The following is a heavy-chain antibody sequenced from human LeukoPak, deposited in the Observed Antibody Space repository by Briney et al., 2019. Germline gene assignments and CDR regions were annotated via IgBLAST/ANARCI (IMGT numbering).Heavy chain of an antibody. Sequence: SETLSLTCTVSGDSISSHSWSWIRQPPGEGLEWIGYIYHSGSANYSPSLKSRLTMSADTSKNQFSLKLSSVTAADTAVYYCARRYCSGGYCYSDYWGQGTLVTVSS. D-gene: IGHD2-15*01. V-gene: IGHV4-59*08. CDR2: IYHSGSA. J-gene: IGHJ4*02. CDR1: GDSISSHS. CDR3: ARRYCSGGYCYSDY.